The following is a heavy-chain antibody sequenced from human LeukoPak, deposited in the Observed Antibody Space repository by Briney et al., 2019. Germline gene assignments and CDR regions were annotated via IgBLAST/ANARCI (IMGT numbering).Heavy chain of an antibody. J-gene: IGHJ6*03. CDR2: IYTRGST. CDR1: GGSLSSGYYY. D-gene: IGHD6-19*01. V-gene: IGHV4-61*02. Sequence: PSETLSLTCTVSGGSLSSGYYYWTWIRQPAGKGLEWIGRIYTRGSTDYNPSLKTRVTISVDTSKNQFSLQLSSVTAADTAVYYCARVSSSGWYFHYYYMDVWGKGTTVTVSS. CDR3: ARVSSSGWYFHYYYMDV.